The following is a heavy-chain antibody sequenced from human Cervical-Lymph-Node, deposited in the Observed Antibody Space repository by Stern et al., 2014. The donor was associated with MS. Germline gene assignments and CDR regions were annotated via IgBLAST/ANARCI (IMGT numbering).Heavy chain of an antibody. CDR3: ARPRGGYSHP. V-gene: IGHV4-34*01. J-gene: IGHJ5*02. Sequence: QVQLQQWCAGLLKPSETLSLTCAVYGGSFSDYYWSWIRQPPGTGLEWIGEIHHSGSTNYNPSLKSRLTISIDTSKNQFSLKLSSVTAADTAVYYCARPRGGYSHPWGQGTLVTVSS. CDR2: IHHSGST. D-gene: IGHD5-18*01. CDR1: GGSFSDYY.